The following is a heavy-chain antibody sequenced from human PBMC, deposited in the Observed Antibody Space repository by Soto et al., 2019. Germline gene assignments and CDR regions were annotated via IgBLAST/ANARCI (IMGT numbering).Heavy chain of an antibody. CDR2: IYSFGNT. J-gene: IGHJ4*02. Sequence: QMQLQESGPGLVKPSETLSLTCTVSGGSISSSSYYWGWIRQPPGQGLEWLGTIYSFGNTYYNPSLKSRVTISVDKSKSQLFLKLSSVTAPDTAVYYCARQIYDSSGYYYAYWGQGTLVTVSS. V-gene: IGHV4-39*01. CDR1: GGSISSSSYY. D-gene: IGHD3-22*01. CDR3: ARQIYDSSGYYYAY.